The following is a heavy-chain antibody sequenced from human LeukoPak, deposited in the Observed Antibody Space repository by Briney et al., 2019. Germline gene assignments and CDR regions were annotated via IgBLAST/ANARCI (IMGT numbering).Heavy chain of an antibody. V-gene: IGHV4-39*01. Sequence: SETLSLTCTVSGGSFSSSPYYWGWIRQPPGKGLEWIRNIYYSGSTYYNPSLKTRVTISVDTSKNQFSLKLTSVTAADTAVYYCARHASVDGNWPRPLDYWGQGSLVTVSS. CDR1: GGSFSSSPYY. D-gene: IGHD6-19*01. CDR2: IYYSGST. J-gene: IGHJ4*02. CDR3: ARHASVDGNWPRPLDY.